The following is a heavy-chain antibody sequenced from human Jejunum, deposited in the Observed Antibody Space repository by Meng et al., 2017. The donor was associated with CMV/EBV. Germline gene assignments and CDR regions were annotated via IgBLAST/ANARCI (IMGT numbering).Heavy chain of an antibody. J-gene: IGHJ4*02. V-gene: IGHV3-7*01. D-gene: IGHD3-10*01. Sequence: SCAASGFTFSSYWMHWVRQAPGKGLEWVANIKQDGSEKYYIDSVKGRFTISRDNAKNSLFLQMNSLRAEDTAMYFCARNARGSGYWGQGTRVTVSS. CDR3: ARNARGSGY. CDR2: IKQDGSEK. CDR1: GFTFSSYW.